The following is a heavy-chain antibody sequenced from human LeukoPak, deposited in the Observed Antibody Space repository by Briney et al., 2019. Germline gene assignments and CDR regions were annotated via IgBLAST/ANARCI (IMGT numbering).Heavy chain of an antibody. V-gene: IGHV1-69*05. J-gene: IGHJ4*02. D-gene: IGHD3-22*01. CDR2: IIPVSGTT. Sequence: VASVKVSCKASGGSFNSYGINWVRQAPGQGLEWMGGIIPVSGTTSYAQKFQGRVTITTDESTSTAYMELSSLRSEDTAVYYCARALGVVVLGYYFDFWGQGTLVTVSS. CDR3: ARALGVVVLGYYFDF. CDR1: GGSFNSYG.